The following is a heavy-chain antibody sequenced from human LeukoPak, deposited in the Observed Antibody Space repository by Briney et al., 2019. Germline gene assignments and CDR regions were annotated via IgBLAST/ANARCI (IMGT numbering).Heavy chain of an antibody. CDR2: INPSGGST. D-gene: IGHD3-3*01. Sequence: ASVKVSCKASGYSLTTYYMHWVRQAPGQGLEWMGIINPSGGSTSYAQKFQGRVTMTRDTSTSTVYMELSSLRSEDTAVYYCAGDGVLRFLEWLFVQPHGWFNPWGQGTLVTVSS. CDR1: GYSLTTYY. J-gene: IGHJ5*02. CDR3: AGDGVLRFLEWLFVQPHGWFNP. V-gene: IGHV1-46*01.